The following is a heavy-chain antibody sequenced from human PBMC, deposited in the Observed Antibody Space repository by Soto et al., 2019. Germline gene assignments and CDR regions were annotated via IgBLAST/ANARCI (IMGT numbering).Heavy chain of an antibody. CDR2: ISPYNGDT. CDR1: GYTFTSHG. D-gene: IGHD2-15*01. J-gene: IGHJ4*02. Sequence: QVQLVQSGAEMKKSGASVKVSCKASGYTFTSHGISWVRQAPGQGLEWVGWISPYNGDTNYAQKVQDRVSITTDTSTRTAYMELRSLRSDDTAVYYCARDRVEGYCRGGSCYSPGYWGQGTLVTVSS. V-gene: IGHV1-18*01. CDR3: ARDRVEGYCRGGSCYSPGY.